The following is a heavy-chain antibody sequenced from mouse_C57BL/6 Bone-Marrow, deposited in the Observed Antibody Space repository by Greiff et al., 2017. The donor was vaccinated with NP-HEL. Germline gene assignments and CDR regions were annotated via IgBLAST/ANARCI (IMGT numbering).Heavy chain of an antibody. Sequence: EVKLVESGGGLVQPGGSLKLSCAASGFTFSDYGMAWVRQAPRKGPEWVAFISNLAYSIYYADTVTGRFTISRENAKNTLYLEMSSLRPEDTAMYYCARRGRVWYFDVWGTGTTVTVSS. CDR2: ISNLAYSI. CDR1: GFTFSDYG. V-gene: IGHV5-15*04. D-gene: IGHD1-1*01. CDR3: ARRGRVWYFDV. J-gene: IGHJ1*03.